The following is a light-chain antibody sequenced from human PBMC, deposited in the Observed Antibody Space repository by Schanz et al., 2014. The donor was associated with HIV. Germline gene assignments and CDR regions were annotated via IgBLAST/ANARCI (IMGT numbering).Light chain of an antibody. J-gene: IGLJ2*01. V-gene: IGLV2-8*01. CDR3: CSYAGSSTLVV. CDR2: EVN. CDR1: SSDVGGYNY. Sequence: QSALTQPPSASGSPGQSVTISCTGTSSDVGGYNYVSWYQQHPGKAPKLLIYEVNKRPSGVPDRFSGSKSGNTVSLTVSGLQAEDEADYYCCSYAGSSTLVVFGGGTKLTVL.